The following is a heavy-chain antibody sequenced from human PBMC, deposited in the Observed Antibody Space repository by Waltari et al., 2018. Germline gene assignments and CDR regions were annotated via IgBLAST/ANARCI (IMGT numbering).Heavy chain of an antibody. CDR3: ARGVTIFGVAIDY. D-gene: IGHD3-3*01. V-gene: IGHV4-30-4*01. J-gene: IGHJ4*02. CDR1: GGSISSGDYY. Sequence: QVQLQESGPGLVKPSQTLSLTCIVAGGSISSGDYYWNWIRQPPGKGLEWIGYIYYSGSTYYNPSLKSRITLSVYTSKNQFFLQLNSVTAADTAVYYCARGVTIFGVAIDYWGQGTLVTVSS. CDR2: IYYSGST.